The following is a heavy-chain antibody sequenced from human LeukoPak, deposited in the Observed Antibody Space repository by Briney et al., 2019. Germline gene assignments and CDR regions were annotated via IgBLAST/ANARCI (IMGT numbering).Heavy chain of an antibody. CDR3: AKDLHSGWSFDY. Sequence: GGSLRLSCAASGFTFSSYGLHWVRQAPGKGLEWVAFISYDGSDKSSIDSVKGRFTISRDNSKNTLYLQMNSLRVDDTAVYYCAKDLHSGWSFDYWGQGILVTVSS. J-gene: IGHJ4*02. V-gene: IGHV3-30*02. CDR1: GFTFSSYG. D-gene: IGHD6-19*01. CDR2: ISYDGSDK.